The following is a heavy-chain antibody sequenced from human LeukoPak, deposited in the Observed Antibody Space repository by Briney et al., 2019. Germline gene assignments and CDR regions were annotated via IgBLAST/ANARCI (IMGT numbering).Heavy chain of an antibody. V-gene: IGHV4-59*12. CDR1: GGSFSSYY. Sequence: PSETLSLTCTVSGGSFSSYYWTWIRQPPGKGLEWIGYIDHSGSTNYNPSLKSRVTISVDTSKNQLSLKLSSVTAADTAVYYCARASIMSGSYGGKGVFDYWGQGTLVTVSS. J-gene: IGHJ4*02. CDR3: ARASIMSGSYGGKGVFDY. CDR2: IDHSGST. D-gene: IGHD1-26*01.